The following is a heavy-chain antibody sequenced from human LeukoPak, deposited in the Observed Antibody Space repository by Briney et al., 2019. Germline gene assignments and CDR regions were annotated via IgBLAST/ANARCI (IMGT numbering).Heavy chain of an antibody. CDR3: ARNPYYYDSSGYLFDY. CDR2: IYHSGST. V-gene: IGHV4-4*02. Sequence: SGTLSLTCAVSGAPISSNNWWWSWVRQPPGKGLEWIGEIYHSGSTNYNPSLKSRVTMSVDTSKNQFSLKLSSVTAADTAVYYCARNPYYYDSSGYLFDYWGQGTLVTASS. D-gene: IGHD3-22*01. CDR1: GAPISSNNW. J-gene: IGHJ4*02.